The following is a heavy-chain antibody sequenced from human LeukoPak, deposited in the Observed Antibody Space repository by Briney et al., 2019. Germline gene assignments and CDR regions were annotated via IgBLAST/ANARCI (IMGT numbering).Heavy chain of an antibody. CDR2: IIPIFGTA. J-gene: IGHJ4*02. CDR1: RGTFSSYA. D-gene: IGHD6-19*01. CDR3: ARGRRIAVAGDRFDY. Sequence: SVKVSCKASRGTFSSYAISWVRQAPGQGLEWMGGIIPIFGTANYAQKFQGRVTITADESTSTAYMELSSLRSEDTAVYYCARGRRIAVAGDRFDYWGQGTLVTVSS. V-gene: IGHV1-69*01.